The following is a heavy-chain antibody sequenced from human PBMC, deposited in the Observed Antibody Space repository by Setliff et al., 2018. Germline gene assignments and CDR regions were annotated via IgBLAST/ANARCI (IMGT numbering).Heavy chain of an antibody. J-gene: IGHJ6*02. V-gene: IGHV3-23*01. D-gene: IGHD3-9*01. CDR1: GFTFTNYI. CDR3: AKHGAYNDFLTGYNFYYDMDV. Sequence: GGSLRLSCAASGFTFTNYIIHWVLQAPGKGLEWVSAISSTITSTYYADSVKGRFTISRDNSKNTLYLQMNSLRAEDTAVYYCAKHGAYNDFLTGYNFYYDMDVWGQGTTVTVSS. CDR2: ISSTITST.